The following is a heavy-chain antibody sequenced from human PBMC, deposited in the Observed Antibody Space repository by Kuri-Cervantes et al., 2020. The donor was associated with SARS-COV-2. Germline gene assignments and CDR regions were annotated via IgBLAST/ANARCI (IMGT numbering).Heavy chain of an antibody. CDR1: GFTFSCYW. Sequence: GESLKISCAASGFTFSCYWMSWVRQAPGKGLEWVANIKQDGSEKYYVDSVKGRFTISRDNAKNSLYLQMNSLRAEDTAVYYCATVYYDSSGYYYRWFDPWGQGTLVTVSS. V-gene: IGHV3-7*03. CDR2: IKQDGSEK. CDR3: ATVYYDSSGYYYRWFDP. D-gene: IGHD3-22*01. J-gene: IGHJ5*02.